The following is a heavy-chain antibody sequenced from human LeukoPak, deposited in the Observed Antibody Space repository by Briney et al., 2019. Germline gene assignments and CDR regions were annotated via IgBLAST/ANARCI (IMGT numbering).Heavy chain of an antibody. V-gene: IGHV3-21*01. Sequence: NTGGSLRLSCAASGFTFSSYSMNWVRQAPGKGLEWVSSISSSSSYIYYADSVKGRFTISRDNAKNSLYLQMNSLRAEDTAVYYCARDLGPEYSSSSGGFWFDPWGQGTLVTVSS. CDR2: ISSSSSYI. CDR3: ARDLGPEYSSSSGGFWFDP. CDR1: GFTFSSYS. D-gene: IGHD6-6*01. J-gene: IGHJ5*02.